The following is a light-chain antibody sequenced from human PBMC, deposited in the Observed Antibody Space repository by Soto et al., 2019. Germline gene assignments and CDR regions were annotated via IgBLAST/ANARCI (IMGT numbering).Light chain of an antibody. Sequence: EIVLTQSPGTLSLSPGERATLSCRASQSVTSSYLTWYQQKPGQAPRLLIYGASTRATGIPARFSGSGSGTEFTLTISSLQSEDFAVYYCQQYNNFWTFGQGTKVDIK. CDR3: QQYNNFWT. V-gene: IGKV3-15*01. J-gene: IGKJ1*01. CDR2: GAS. CDR1: QSVTSSY.